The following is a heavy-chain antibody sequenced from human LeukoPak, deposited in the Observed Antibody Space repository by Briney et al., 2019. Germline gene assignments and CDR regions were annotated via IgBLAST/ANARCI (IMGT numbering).Heavy chain of an antibody. Sequence: GGSLRLSCAASGFTVSSNYMSWVRQAPGKGLEWVSVIYSGGSTYYADSVKGRFTISRDNSKNTLYLQMNSLRAEDTAAYYCARGPDTIFGVVIRDYGMDVWGQGTTVTVSS. J-gene: IGHJ6*02. D-gene: IGHD3-3*01. CDR2: IYSGGST. CDR3: ARGPDTIFGVVIRDYGMDV. CDR1: GFTVSSNY. V-gene: IGHV3-66*01.